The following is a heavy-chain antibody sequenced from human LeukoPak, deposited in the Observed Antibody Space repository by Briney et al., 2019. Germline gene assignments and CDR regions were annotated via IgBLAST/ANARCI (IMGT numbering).Heavy chain of an antibody. J-gene: IGHJ3*02. CDR2: ISAYNGNR. Sequence: GASVKVSCKASGYTFTSYGISWVRQAPGQGLEWMGWISAYNGNRNYAQKFQGRVTMTTDTSTSTAYMELRSLRSDDTAVYYCARDRENYGDAFDIWGQGTTVTVSS. V-gene: IGHV1-18*01. CDR1: GYTFTSYG. D-gene: IGHD3-10*01. CDR3: ARDRENYGDAFDI.